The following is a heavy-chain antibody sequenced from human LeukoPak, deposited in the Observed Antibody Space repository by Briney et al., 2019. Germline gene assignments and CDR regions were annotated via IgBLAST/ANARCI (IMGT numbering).Heavy chain of an antibody. Sequence: PGGSLRLSCAASGFTFSSYGMTWVRQAPGKGLEWVSSISHSDDSTYYADSVKGRFTISRDNSKNTLYLQMNDLRAEDTAVYYCAKEESDTSGWNWFDPWGQGTLVTVSS. CDR3: AKEESDTSGWNWFDP. CDR2: ISHSDDST. CDR1: GFTFSSYG. V-gene: IGHV3-23*01. J-gene: IGHJ5*02. D-gene: IGHD6-19*01.